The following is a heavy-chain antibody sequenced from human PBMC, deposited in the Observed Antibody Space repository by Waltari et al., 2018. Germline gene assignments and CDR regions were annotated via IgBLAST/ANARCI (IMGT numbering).Heavy chain of an antibody. CDR3: ARFPAATAYDY. CDR1: GYTFTSYY. Sequence: QVQLVQSGAEVKKPGGAVKVSCKASGYTFTSYYLHWVRQAPGQGLEWMGVTSPSDGWTSVPQKFRGRVPMTRATSTSTVYLEMSSLTSGDTAVYYCARFPAATAYDYWGQGTLVIVSS. CDR2: TSPSDGWT. J-gene: IGHJ4*02. D-gene: IGHD2-2*01. V-gene: IGHV1-46*01.